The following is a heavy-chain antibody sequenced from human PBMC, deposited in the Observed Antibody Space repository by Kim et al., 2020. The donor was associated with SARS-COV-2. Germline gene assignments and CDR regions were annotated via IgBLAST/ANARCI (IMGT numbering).Heavy chain of an antibody. V-gene: IGHV4-39*01. D-gene: IGHD6-13*01. CDR1: GGSISSSSYY. CDR2: IYYSGST. J-gene: IGHJ3*02. CDR3: ARHESYSSSWVDAFDI. Sequence: SETLSLTCTVSGGSISSSSYYWGWIRQPPGKGLEWIGSIYYSGSTYYNPSLKSRVTISVDTSKNQFSLKLSSVTAADTAVYYCARHESYSSSWVDAFDIWGQGTMVTVSS.